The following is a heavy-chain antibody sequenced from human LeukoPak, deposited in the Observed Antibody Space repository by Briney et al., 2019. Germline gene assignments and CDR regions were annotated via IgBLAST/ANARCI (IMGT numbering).Heavy chain of an antibody. CDR1: GXTFSDYY. J-gene: IGHJ4*02. CDR3: ARSSDTSGSSYFDY. Sequence: GGSLRLSWAASGXTFSDYYVSWIRQAPGKGLEWLSYISSTTSYTDYADSVKGRFTISRDKTKNSLYLQMNSLRAEDTAVYYCARSSDTSGSSYFDYWGQGTQVTVSA. CDR2: ISSTTSYT. V-gene: IGHV3-11*03. D-gene: IGHD3-10*01.